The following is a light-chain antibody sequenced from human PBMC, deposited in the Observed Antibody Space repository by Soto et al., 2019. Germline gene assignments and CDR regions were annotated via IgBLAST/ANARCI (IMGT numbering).Light chain of an antibody. CDR3: QQYKSYSWT. CDR1: QTIGSW. V-gene: IGKV1-5*01. Sequence: DLQVPQYPSTLSASVGYRVTINCGASQTIGSWLAWYQQKPGKAPKVLIYDASSLESGVPSRFSGSGSGTEFTLTISSLQPDDFATYYCQQYKSYSWTFGQGTKVDI. CDR2: DAS. J-gene: IGKJ1*01.